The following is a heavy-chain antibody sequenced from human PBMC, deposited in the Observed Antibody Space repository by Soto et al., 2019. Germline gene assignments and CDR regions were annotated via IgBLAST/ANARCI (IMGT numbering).Heavy chain of an antibody. V-gene: IGHV3-48*01. D-gene: IGHD6-19*01. CDR2: ISSSSSLM. CDR1: GFTFNTYN. Sequence: EVQLVESGGGLVQPGGSLRLSCAASGFTFNTYNMNWVRQAPGKGLEWVSYISSSSSLMYYADSVKGRFTISRDNAKNALSLQMNSLRAEATAVYFCARENRPLAGTDYYYFYGMDVWGQGTTVTVSS. CDR3: ARENRPLAGTDYYYFYGMDV. J-gene: IGHJ6*02.